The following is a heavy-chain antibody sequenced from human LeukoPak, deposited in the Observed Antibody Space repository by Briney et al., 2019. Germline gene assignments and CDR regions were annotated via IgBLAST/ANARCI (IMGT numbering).Heavy chain of an antibody. CDR3: ARGGVSGYEADY. V-gene: IGHV1-69*01. CDR2: IIPIFGTA. J-gene: IGHJ4*02. Sequence: GASVKVSCKASGGTFSSYAISWVRQAPGQGLEWMGGIIPIFGTANYAQKFQGRVTITADESTSTAYMELSSLRSEDTAVYYCARGGVSGYEADYWGQGTLATVSS. D-gene: IGHD5-12*01. CDR1: GGTFSSYA.